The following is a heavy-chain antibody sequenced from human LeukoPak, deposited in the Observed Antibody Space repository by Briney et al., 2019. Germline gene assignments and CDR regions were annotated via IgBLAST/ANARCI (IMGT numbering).Heavy chain of an antibody. D-gene: IGHD5-24*01. J-gene: IGHJ6*03. Sequence: ASVTVSCKASVYTFTIYYMHWVRQAPGQGLEWMGIINPSGGSTSYAQKFQGRVTMTRDTSTSTVYMELSSLRSEDTAVYYCARAGRDGYNSGDYYYYYMDVWGKGTTVTVSS. CDR3: ARAGRDGYNSGDYYYYYMDV. V-gene: IGHV1-46*01. CDR1: VYTFTIYY. CDR2: INPSGGST.